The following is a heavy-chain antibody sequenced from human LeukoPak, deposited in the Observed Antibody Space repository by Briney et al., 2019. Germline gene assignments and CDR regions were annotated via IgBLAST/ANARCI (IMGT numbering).Heavy chain of an antibody. CDR2: IYYSEST. D-gene: IGHD6-19*01. J-gene: IGHJ4*02. V-gene: IGHV4-59*01. CDR3: ARTGYNSAWNVYFDY. CDR1: GDSINDYY. Sequence: SETLSLTCTVSGDSINDYYWSWSRQRPGKGREWIGSIYYSESTNYNPSLKSRGTISLDTSKNQFSLKTTSVTAADTAVYYCARTGYNSAWNVYFDYWGQGTLVTVSS.